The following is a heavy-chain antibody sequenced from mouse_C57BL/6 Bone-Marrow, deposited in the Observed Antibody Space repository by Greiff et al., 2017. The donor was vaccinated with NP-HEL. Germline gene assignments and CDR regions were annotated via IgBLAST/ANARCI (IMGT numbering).Heavy chain of an antibody. V-gene: IGHV1-85*01. CDR2: IYPRDGST. D-gene: IGHD2-4*01. Sequence: VTLVESGPELVKPGASVKLSCKASGYTFTSYDINWVKQRPGKGLEWIGWIYPRDGSTKYNETLKGKVTLTVDTSSSTAYMALHSFTSEDSAVYFCAHDYDDGVAYWGQGTLVTVSA. CDR3: AHDYDDGVAY. J-gene: IGHJ3*01. CDR1: GYTFTSYD.